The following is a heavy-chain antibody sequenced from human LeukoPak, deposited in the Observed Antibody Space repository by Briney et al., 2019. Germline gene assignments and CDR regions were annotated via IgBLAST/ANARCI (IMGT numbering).Heavy chain of an antibody. V-gene: IGHV1-69*13. CDR3: ARDRERDGYNYFDY. CDR1: GGIFSTYA. D-gene: IGHD5-24*01. CDR2: IIPIFNTA. J-gene: IGHJ4*02. Sequence: SVKVSCKASGGIFSTYAISWVRQAPGQGLEWLGEIIPIFNTANYAQKFQDRVTITADESTSTAYMELNSMRSEDTAIYYCARDRERDGYNYFDYWGQGTLVTVSS.